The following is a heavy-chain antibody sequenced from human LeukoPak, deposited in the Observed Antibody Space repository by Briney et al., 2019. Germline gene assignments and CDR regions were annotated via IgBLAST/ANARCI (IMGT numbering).Heavy chain of an antibody. CDR1: GYTFTSYY. J-gene: IGHJ4*02. D-gene: IGHD5-12*01. CDR2: INPSGGST. Sequence: ASVTVSCKASGYTFTSYYMHWVRQAPGQGLEWMGIINPSGGSTSYAQKFQGRVTMTRDTSTSTVYMELSSLRSEDTAVYYCARDLEGGYDSDYWGQGTLVTVSS. CDR3: ARDLEGGYDSDY. V-gene: IGHV1-46*01.